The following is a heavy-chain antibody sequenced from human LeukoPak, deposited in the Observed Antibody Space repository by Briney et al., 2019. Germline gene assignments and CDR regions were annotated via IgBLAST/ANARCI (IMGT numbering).Heavy chain of an antibody. V-gene: IGHV3-30*02. D-gene: IGHD6-6*01. J-gene: IGHJ6*03. CDR2: IRYDGSNK. Sequence: GGSLRLSCAASGFTFSSYGMHWVRQAPGKGLEWVAFIRYDGSNKYYADSVKGRFTISRDNSKNTLYLQMNSLRAEDTAVYYCAKAGIAARPRANYMDVWGKGTTVTVSS. CDR3: AKAGIAARPRANYMDV. CDR1: GFTFSSYG.